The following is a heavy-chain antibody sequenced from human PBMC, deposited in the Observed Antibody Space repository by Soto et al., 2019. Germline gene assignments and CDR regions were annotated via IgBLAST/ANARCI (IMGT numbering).Heavy chain of an antibody. CDR3: ARNSIIGDNWFDP. CDR2: ISSSSYI. CDR1: GFTFSSYS. V-gene: IGHV3-21*01. D-gene: IGHD3-22*01. J-gene: IGHJ5*02. Sequence: PGGSLRLSCAASGFTFSSYSMNWVRQAPGKGLEWVSSISSSSYIYHADSVKGRLTISRDNAKNSLYLQMNSLRAEDTAVYYCARNSIIGDNWFDPWGQGTLVTVSS.